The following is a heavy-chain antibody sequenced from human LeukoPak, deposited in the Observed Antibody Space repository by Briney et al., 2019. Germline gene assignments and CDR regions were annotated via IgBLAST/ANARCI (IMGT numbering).Heavy chain of an antibody. D-gene: IGHD3-10*01. V-gene: IGHV3-30*18. Sequence: GGSLRLSCAASGFTFRSYGMNWVRQAPGKGLEWVAAISYDGTNKFYVDSLRGRFTISRDNSKNTLYLQMDSLRAEDTAVYYCAKDGYYGSGTFPDYWGQGTLVTVSS. CDR1: GFTFRSYG. CDR2: ISYDGTNK. CDR3: AKDGYYGSGTFPDY. J-gene: IGHJ4*02.